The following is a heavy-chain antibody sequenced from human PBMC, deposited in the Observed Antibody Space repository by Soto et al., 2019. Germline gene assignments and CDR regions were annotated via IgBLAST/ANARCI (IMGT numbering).Heavy chain of an antibody. V-gene: IGHV1-69*01. CDR2: LIPMFATA. J-gene: IGHJ5*02. CDR3: ARDGHFDFWRDPGFDP. CDR1: GGTFSSYT. D-gene: IGHD3-3*01. Sequence: QVQLVQSGAEVKKPWSSVKVSCKASGGTFSSYTVNWVRQAPGQGLEWMGGLIPMFATAGYAQKFQGRLTITADESTNTAFMELSSLRFEDTAIYYCARDGHFDFWRDPGFDPWGQGTLVTVSS.